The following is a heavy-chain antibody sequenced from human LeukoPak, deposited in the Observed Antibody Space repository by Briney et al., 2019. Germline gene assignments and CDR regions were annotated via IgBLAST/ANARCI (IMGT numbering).Heavy chain of an antibody. CDR3: ARCWISARWLDP. J-gene: IGHJ5*02. CDR1: GGSFSGYY. D-gene: IGHD2-2*03. V-gene: IGHV4-34*01. Sequence: PSETLSLTCAVYGGSFSGYYWSWIRQPPGKGLEWIGEINHSGSTNYNPSLKSRVTISVDTSKNQFSLKLSSVTAADTAVYYCARCWISARWLDPWGQGTLVTVSS. CDR2: INHSGST.